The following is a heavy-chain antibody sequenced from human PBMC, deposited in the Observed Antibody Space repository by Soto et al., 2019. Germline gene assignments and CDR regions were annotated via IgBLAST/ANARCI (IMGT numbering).Heavy chain of an antibody. Sequence: GSLRLSCAASGFTFSNAWMSWVRQAPGKGLEWVGRIKSKTDGGTTDYAAPVKGRFTISRDDSKNTLYLQMNSLKTEDTAVYYCTTNDYGDYAVSYWGQGTLVTVSS. D-gene: IGHD4-17*01. CDR3: TTNDYGDYAVSY. CDR1: GFTFSNAW. J-gene: IGHJ4*02. CDR2: IKSKTDGGTT. V-gene: IGHV3-15*01.